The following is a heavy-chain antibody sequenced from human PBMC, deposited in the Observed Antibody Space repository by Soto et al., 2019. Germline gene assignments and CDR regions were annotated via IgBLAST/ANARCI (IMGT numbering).Heavy chain of an antibody. CDR1: GYSFTSYW. J-gene: IGHJ6*02. Sequence: GESLKISCKGSGYSFTSYWISWVRQMPGKGLEWMGRIDLSDSYTNYSPSFQGHVTISADKSISTAYLQWSSLKASDTAMYYCARCSAGLYYYYYGMDVWGQGTTVTVSS. D-gene: IGHD2-15*01. CDR3: ARCSAGLYYYYYGMDV. V-gene: IGHV5-10-1*01. CDR2: IDLSDSYT.